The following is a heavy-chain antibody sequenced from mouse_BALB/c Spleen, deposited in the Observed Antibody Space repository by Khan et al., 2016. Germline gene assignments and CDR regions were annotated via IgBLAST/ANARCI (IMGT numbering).Heavy chain of an antibody. V-gene: IGHV1-26*01. CDR3: LRDAMDY. Sequence: VQLQQSGPDLVKPGASVKISCKASGYSFTGYYIYWVKQSHGKSLEWIGRVNPNNGGTSYNQKFKGKATLTIDKSSTTAYMELRSLTSEDSAVCACLRDAMDYWGQGTSVTVSS. D-gene: IGHD1-1*01. CDR2: VNPNNGGT. CDR1: GYSFTGYY. J-gene: IGHJ4*01.